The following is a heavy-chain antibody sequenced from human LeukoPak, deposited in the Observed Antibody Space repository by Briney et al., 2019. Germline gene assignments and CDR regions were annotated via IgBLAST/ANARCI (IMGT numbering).Heavy chain of an antibody. CDR2: IYYSGST. CDR3: ARSLNDFWSGYYDY. CDR1: GGSISSYY. V-gene: IGHV4-59*01. D-gene: IGHD3-3*01. J-gene: IGHJ4*02. Sequence: SETLSLTCTVSGGSISSYYWSWIRQPPGKGLEWIGYIYYSGSTNYNPSLKSRVTISVDTSKNQFSLKLSSVTAADTAVYYSARSLNDFWSGYYDYWGQGTLVTVSS.